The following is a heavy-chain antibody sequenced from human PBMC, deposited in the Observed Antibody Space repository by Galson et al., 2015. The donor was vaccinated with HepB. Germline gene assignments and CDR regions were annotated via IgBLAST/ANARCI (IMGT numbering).Heavy chain of an antibody. J-gene: IGHJ1*01. CDR3: AKEGDYHGSGSFYTKYFHH. CDR2: ISGGGATT. Sequence: SLRLSCAASGFTFSTYAMNWVRQAPGKGLEWVADISGGGATTDYADSVKGRFTISRDNSTHTLYLQMNSLRAEDTAVYYCAKEGDYHGSGSFYTKYFHHWGQGTRVTVSP. D-gene: IGHD3-10*01. V-gene: IGHV3-23*01. CDR1: GFTFSTYA.